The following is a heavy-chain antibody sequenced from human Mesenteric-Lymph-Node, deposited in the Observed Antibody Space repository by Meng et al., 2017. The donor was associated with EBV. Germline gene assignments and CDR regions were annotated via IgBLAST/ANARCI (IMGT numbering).Heavy chain of an antibody. J-gene: IGHJ4*02. CDR3: SRESWRAFDY. V-gene: IGHV6-1*01. CDR2: TYYRSKWYN. Sequence: QVQLQHSGPGLVKPSQTLSLTYAISGDSVSKHNVAWNWIRQSPSRGLEWLGRTYYRSKWYNEYAQSVKGRITINPDTSKSEFSLQLNSVTPDDTAVYYCSRESWRAFDYWGQGTLVTVSS. CDR1: GDSVSKHNVA.